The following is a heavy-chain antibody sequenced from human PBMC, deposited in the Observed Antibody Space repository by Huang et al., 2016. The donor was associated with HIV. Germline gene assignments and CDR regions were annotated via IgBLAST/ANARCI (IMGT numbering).Heavy chain of an antibody. J-gene: IGHJ6*02. CDR1: GTSMTSSTFY. D-gene: IGHD2-2*03. CDR2: VYFSWNT. Sequence: QLRESGPGLVTPSETLSLTCSASGTSMTSSTFYWGWFRQPPGRGLVWIGSVYFSWNTYDHPSLKSRVTISIDTANKQYSMRLTAVTAADTAVYFCAREVRSVDTDRPDGYYYRGLDVWGQGTTVIVSS. V-gene: IGHV4-39*02. CDR3: AREVRSVDTDRPDGYYYRGLDV.